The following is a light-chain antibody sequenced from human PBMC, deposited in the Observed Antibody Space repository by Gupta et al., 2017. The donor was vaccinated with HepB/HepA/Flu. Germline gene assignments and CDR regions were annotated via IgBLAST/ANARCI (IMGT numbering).Light chain of an antibody. CDR1: QSVSSN. V-gene: IGKV3-15*01. Sequence: VSPGERATLSCRASQSVSSNLAWYQQKPGQAPRLLIYGASTRATGIPARFSGSGSGTEFTLTISSRQSEDFAVYYCQQYKNWPSITFGQGTRLEIK. CDR3: QQYKNWPSIT. J-gene: IGKJ5*01. CDR2: GAS.